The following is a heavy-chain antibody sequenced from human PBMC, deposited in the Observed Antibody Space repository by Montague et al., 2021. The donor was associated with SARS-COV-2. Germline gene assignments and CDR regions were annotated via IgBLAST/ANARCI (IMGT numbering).Heavy chain of an antibody. D-gene: IGHD2-21*01. Sequence: SLRLSCAASGFTFSSFSMNWVRQAPGKGLEWVAIIDSSSSYMYYADSVKGRFTISRDNAKNSLYLQMNSLRGDDTAIYYCAREAAPQYCAGVNYYQPEDFWGQGTKVTVAS. V-gene: IGHV3-21*01. CDR2: IDSSSSYM. J-gene: IGHJ4*02. CDR3: AREAAPQYCAGVNYYQPEDF. CDR1: GFTFSSFS.